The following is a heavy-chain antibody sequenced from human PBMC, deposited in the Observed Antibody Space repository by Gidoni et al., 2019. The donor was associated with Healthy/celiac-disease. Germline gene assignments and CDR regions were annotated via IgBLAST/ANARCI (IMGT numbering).Heavy chain of an antibody. CDR2: INHSGST. V-gene: IGHV4-34*01. J-gene: IGHJ5*02. CDR3: ARVRNYYGSGASP. D-gene: IGHD3-10*01. Sequence: QVQLQQWGAVLLKPSETLSPTCAVYGGSFSGYYWSWIRQPPGKGLEWIGEINHSGSTNYNPSLKSRVTISVDTSKNQFSLKLSAVTAADTAVYYCARVRNYYGSGASPWGQGTLVTVSS. CDR1: GGSFSGYY.